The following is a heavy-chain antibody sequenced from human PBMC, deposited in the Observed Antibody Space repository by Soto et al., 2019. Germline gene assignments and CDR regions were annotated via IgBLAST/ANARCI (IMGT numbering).Heavy chain of an antibody. CDR3: AKDTYGSGSYYNGYMDV. CDR2: ISGSGGST. V-gene: IGHV3-23*01. Sequence: GGSLRLSCAASGFTFSSYAMSWVRQAPGKGLEWVSAISGSGGSTYYADSVKGRFTISRDNSKNTLYLQMNSLRAEDTAVYYCAKDTYGSGSYYNGYMDVWGKGTTVTVSS. D-gene: IGHD3-10*01. J-gene: IGHJ6*03. CDR1: GFTFSSYA.